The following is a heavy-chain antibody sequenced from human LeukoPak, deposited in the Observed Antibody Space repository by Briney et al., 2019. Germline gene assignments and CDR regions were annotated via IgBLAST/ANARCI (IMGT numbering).Heavy chain of an antibody. D-gene: IGHD3-9*01. CDR2: ISAYNGNT. CDR1: GYTFTSYD. V-gene: IGHV1-18*04. CDR3: AILLGTTLGRYFYYGLDV. J-gene: IGHJ6*02. Sequence: GASVKVSCKASGYTFTSYDITWVRQAPGQGLEWMGWISAYNGNTNYAQKFQGRVTMTTDTSTSTAYMEVRSLRSDDTAVYYCAILLGTTLGRYFYYGLDVWGQGTTVTVSS.